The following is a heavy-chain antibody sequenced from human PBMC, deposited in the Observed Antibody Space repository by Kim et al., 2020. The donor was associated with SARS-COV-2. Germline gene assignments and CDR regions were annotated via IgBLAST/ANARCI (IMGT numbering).Heavy chain of an antibody. CDR2: ISHRGAT. J-gene: IGHJ4*02. Sequence: ISHRGATHHTPTLKSRVTISVDHSKNQFSLKLGSVTAADTALYYCRGLDYWGQGTLVTVSS. V-gene: IGHV4-4*02. CDR3: RGLDY.